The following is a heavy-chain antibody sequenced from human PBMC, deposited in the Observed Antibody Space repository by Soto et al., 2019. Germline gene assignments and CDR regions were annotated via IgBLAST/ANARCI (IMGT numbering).Heavy chain of an antibody. CDR2: INPNSGGT. D-gene: IGHD6-13*01. Sequence: ASVKVSCKASGYTFTGYYMHWVRQAPGQGLEWMGWINPNSGGTNYAQKFQGMVTMTRDTSISTAYMELSRLRSDDTAVYYCARDGGIAAAGTHYYYYYGMDVWGQGTTVTVSS. CDR3: ARDGGIAAAGTHYYYYYGMDV. CDR1: GYTFTGYY. J-gene: IGHJ6*02. V-gene: IGHV1-2*02.